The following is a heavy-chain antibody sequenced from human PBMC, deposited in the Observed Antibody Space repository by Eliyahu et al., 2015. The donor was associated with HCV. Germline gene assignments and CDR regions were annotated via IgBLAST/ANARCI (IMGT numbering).Heavy chain of an antibody. Sequence: QVQLQESGPGLVKPSETLSLTCTVSGGPIXSYSWSWIRXPPGKGLGWIXXIXYSGSTNYNPPXKSRVTISVDTSKNQFSLKLSSVTAADTAVYYCASGGGGIAVAGTGGWFDPWGQGTLVTVSS. CDR2: IXYSGST. V-gene: IGHV4-59*01. D-gene: IGHD6-19*01. J-gene: IGHJ5*02. CDR1: GGPIXSYS. CDR3: ASGGGGIAVAGTGGWFDP.